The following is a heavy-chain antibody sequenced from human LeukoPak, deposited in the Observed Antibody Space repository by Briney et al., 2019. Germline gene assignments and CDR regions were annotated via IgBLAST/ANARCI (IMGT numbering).Heavy chain of an antibody. CDR1: GGSISSYY. CDR3: ARGLGGWLRLFDY. V-gene: IGHV4-59*12. Sequence: PSETLSLTCTVSGGSISSYYWSRIRQPPGKGLEWIGYIYYSGSTNYNPSLKSRVTISVDTSKNQFSLKLSSVTAADTAVYYCARGLGGWLRLFDYWGQGTLVTVSS. D-gene: IGHD6-19*01. CDR2: IYYSGST. J-gene: IGHJ4*02.